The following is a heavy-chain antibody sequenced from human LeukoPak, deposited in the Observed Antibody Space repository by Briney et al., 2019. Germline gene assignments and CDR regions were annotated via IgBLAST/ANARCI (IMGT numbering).Heavy chain of an antibody. V-gene: IGHV4-39*01. J-gene: IGHJ4*02. CDR1: GGSISSSRYY. Sequence: SETLSLTCTVSGGSISSSRYYWGWIRQPPGQGLEWIGSIYYSGSTYYNPSLKSRVTISVDTSKNQFSLKLSSVTAADTAVYYCARHLTGSLRSLDYWGQGTLVTVSS. CDR3: ARHLTGSLRSLDY. CDR2: IYYSGST. D-gene: IGHD3-16*01.